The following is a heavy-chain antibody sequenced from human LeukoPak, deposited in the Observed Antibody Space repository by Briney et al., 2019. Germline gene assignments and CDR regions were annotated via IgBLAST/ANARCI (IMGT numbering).Heavy chain of an antibody. Sequence: PGGSLRLSCAASGFTFDDYAMHWVRQVPGKGLEWVSGISWNSGIILYADSVKGRFTISRDNAKNSLYLQMNSLRAEDTAVYYCAKEGYYDSSGYYSSSPYYFDYWGQGTLVTVSS. J-gene: IGHJ4*02. CDR3: AKEGYYDSSGYYSSSPYYFDY. D-gene: IGHD3-22*01. V-gene: IGHV3-9*01. CDR1: GFTFDDYA. CDR2: ISWNSGII.